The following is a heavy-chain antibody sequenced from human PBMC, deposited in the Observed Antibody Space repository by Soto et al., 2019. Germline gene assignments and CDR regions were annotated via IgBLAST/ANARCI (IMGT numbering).Heavy chain of an antibody. CDR1: GGSISSSSYY. CDR3: ARHEYLGIVWYYFDY. J-gene: IGHJ4*02. Sequence: SETLSLTCTVSGGSISSSSYYWGWIRQPPGKGLEWIGSIYYSGSTYYNPSLKSRVTISVDTSKNQFSLKLSSVTAADTAVYYCARHEYLGIVWYYFDYWGQGTLVTVSS. V-gene: IGHV4-39*01. CDR2: IYYSGST. D-gene: IGHD7-27*01.